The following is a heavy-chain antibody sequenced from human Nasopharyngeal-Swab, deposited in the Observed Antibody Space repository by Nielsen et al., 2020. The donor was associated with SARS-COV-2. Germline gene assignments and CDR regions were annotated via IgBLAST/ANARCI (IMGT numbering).Heavy chain of an antibody. D-gene: IGHD6-6*01. CDR3: ARDWPSTAALTAWFDP. CDR2: ITGSSSAV. V-gene: IGHV3-48*01. J-gene: IGHJ5*02. CDR1: GFSLSEYS. Sequence: GGSLRLSCAASGFSLSEYSMTWVRQAPGKGLEWISYITGSSSAVYYADSVKGRFTISRDNVENSLYLQMSSLRAEDTAVYYCARDWPSTAALTAWFDPWGQGTLVTVSS.